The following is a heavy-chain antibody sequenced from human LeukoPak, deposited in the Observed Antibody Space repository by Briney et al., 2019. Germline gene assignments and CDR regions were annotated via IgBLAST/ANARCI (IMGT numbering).Heavy chain of an antibody. CDR3: TTDGHDYSNYYYYYYMDV. Sequence: NPGGSLRLSCAASGFTFSNAWMSWVRQAPGKGLEWVGRIKSKTDGGTTDYAAPVKGRFTISRDDSKNTLYLQMNSLKTEDTAVYYCTTDGHDYSNYYYYYYMDVWGKGTTVTVSS. D-gene: IGHD4-11*01. V-gene: IGHV3-15*01. CDR1: GFTFSNAW. J-gene: IGHJ6*03. CDR2: IKSKTDGGTT.